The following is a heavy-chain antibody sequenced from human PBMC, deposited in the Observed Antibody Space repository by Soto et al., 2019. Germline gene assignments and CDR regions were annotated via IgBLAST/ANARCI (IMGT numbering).Heavy chain of an antibody. CDR3: ARVRVAASPMYFNY. D-gene: IGHD1-26*01. J-gene: IGHJ4*02. Sequence: KPSETLSLTCTASGGSISSYYWSWIRQPAGKGLEWIGRIYTSGSTNYNPSRKSRVTMSVDTSKNQFSLRLNSVTAADTAVYSCARVRVAASPMYFNYWGQATLVTVSS. CDR1: GGSISSYY. V-gene: IGHV4-4*07. CDR2: IYTSGST.